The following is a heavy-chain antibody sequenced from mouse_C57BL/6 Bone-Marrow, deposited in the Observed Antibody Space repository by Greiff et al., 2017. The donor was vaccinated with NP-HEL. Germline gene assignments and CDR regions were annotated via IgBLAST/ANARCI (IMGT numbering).Heavy chain of an antibody. Sequence: EVKLVESGGGLVKPGGSLKLSCAASGFTFSSYAMSWVRQTPEKRLEWVATISDGGSYTYYPDNVKGRFTISRDNAKNNLYLQMSHLKSQDTAIYVCARDFFSTTSDFDVWGTGTTVTVSS. CDR1: GFTFSSYA. D-gene: IGHD1-1*01. CDR2: ISDGGSYT. CDR3: ARDFFSTTSDFDV. V-gene: IGHV5-4*01. J-gene: IGHJ1*03.